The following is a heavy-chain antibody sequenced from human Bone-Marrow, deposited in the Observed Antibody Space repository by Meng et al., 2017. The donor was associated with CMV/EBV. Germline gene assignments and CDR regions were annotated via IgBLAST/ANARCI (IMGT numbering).Heavy chain of an antibody. D-gene: IGHD1-26*01. CDR2: IRSKANSYAT. Sequence: GGSLRLTCAASGFTFSGSAMHWVRQASGKGLEWVGRIRSKANSYATAYAASVKGRFTISRDDSKNTAYLQMNSLKTEDTAVYYCTRRVWDFGYYYGKDVWGQGTTVTVSS. CDR1: GFTFSGSA. V-gene: IGHV3-73*01. J-gene: IGHJ6*02. CDR3: TRRVWDFGYYYGKDV.